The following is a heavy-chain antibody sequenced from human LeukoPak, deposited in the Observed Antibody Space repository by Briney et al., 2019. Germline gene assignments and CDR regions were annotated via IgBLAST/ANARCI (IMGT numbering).Heavy chain of an antibody. CDR1: GGSININTYY. V-gene: IGHV4-39*07. Sequence: PSETLSLTCTVSGGSININTYYWGWIRQPPGKGLEWIGSIYYSGSTYYNPSLKSRVTISVDTSKNQFSLKLSSVTAADTAVYYCARPYDSSGYFYLWGQGTLVTVSS. J-gene: IGHJ5*02. CDR3: ARPYDSSGYFYL. CDR2: IYYSGST. D-gene: IGHD3-22*01.